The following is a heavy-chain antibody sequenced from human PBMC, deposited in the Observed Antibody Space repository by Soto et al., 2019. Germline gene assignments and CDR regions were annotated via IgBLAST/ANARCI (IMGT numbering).Heavy chain of an antibody. CDR3: ARPRSTTIFGVVGYEMDV. CDR2: IDPSDSYT. Sequence: GESLKISCKGSGYSFTSYWINWVRQMPGKGLEWMGRIDPSDSYTNYSPSFEGHVTISADKSNTTAYLQWSSLKASDTATYYCARPRSTTIFGVVGYEMDVWGQGTSVTVSS. CDR1: GYSFTSYW. J-gene: IGHJ6*02. D-gene: IGHD3-3*01. V-gene: IGHV5-10-1*01.